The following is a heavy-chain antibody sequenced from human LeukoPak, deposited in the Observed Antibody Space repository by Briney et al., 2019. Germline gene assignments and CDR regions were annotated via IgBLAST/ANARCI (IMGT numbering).Heavy chain of an antibody. CDR3: ARDPGYSSSSFFGY. D-gene: IGHD6-6*01. J-gene: IGHJ4*02. CDR1: GFTFSSYA. Sequence: PGRSLRLSCAASGFTFSSYAMHWVRQAPGKGLEWVAVISYDGSNKYYADSVKGRFTISRDNSKNTLYLQMNSLRAEDTAVYYCARDPGYSSSSFFGYWGQGTLVTVSS. CDR2: ISYDGSNK. V-gene: IGHV3-30-3*01.